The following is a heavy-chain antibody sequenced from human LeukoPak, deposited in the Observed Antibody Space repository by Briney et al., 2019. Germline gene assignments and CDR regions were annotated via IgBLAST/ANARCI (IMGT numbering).Heavy chain of an antibody. Sequence: GGSLRLSCAASGFTFNSYWMYWVRQAPGKGLVWDSGIKSDGSRTNYADSVKGRFTISRDNAKSTLYLQMNSLRAEDTAVYYCATHHSETYSRVPFWGQGTLVTVSS. CDR1: GFTFNSYW. CDR3: ATHHSETYSRVPF. V-gene: IGHV3-74*01. J-gene: IGHJ4*02. CDR2: IKSDGSRT. D-gene: IGHD1-26*01.